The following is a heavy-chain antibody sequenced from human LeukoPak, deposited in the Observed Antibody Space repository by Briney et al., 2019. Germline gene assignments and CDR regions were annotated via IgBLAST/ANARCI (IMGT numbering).Heavy chain of an antibody. CDR2: IYYSGST. V-gene: IGHV4-39*01. D-gene: IGHD3-22*01. CDR1: GGSISSSSYY. Sequence: SETLSLTCTVSGGSISSSSYYWGWIRQPRGKGLEWIGSIYYSGSTYYNPSLKSRVTISVDTSKNQFSLKLSSVTAADTAVYYCARHGDYYDSSGYYYFDYWGQGTLVTVSS. J-gene: IGHJ4*02. CDR3: ARHGDYYDSSGYYYFDY.